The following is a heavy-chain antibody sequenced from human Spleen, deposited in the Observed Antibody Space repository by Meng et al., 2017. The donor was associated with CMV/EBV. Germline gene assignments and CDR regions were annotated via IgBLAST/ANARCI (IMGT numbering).Heavy chain of an antibody. J-gene: IGHJ4*02. CDR3: AREGRYSSSPTDY. V-gene: IGHV4-34*01. D-gene: IGHD6-6*01. CDR2: INHSGST. Sequence: QVQPQQWGAGLFKPSETPSLTCAVYGGSFSGYYWSWIRQPPGKGLEWIGEINHSGSTNYNPSLKSRVTMSVDTSKNQFSLKLSSVTAADTAVYYCAREGRYSSSPTDYWGQGTLVTVSS. CDR1: GGSFSGYY.